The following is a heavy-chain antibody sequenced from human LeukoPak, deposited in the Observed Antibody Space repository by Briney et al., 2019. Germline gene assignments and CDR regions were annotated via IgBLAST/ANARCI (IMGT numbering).Heavy chain of an antibody. CDR1: GYSISSGYY. Sequence: SETLSLTCAVSGYSISSGYYWGWIRQPPGKGLEWIGTIYHSESTYYNPSLKSRVTISVDTSKNQFSLKLSSVTAADTAAYYCARSVAKTLGYCSSTSCYGLHAFDIWGQGTMVTVSS. J-gene: IGHJ3*02. V-gene: IGHV4-38-2*01. CDR3: ARSVAKTLGYCSSTSCYGLHAFDI. CDR2: IYHSEST. D-gene: IGHD2-2*01.